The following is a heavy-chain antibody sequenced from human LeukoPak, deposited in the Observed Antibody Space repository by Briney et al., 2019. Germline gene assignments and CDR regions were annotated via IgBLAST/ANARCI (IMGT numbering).Heavy chain of an antibody. D-gene: IGHD3-3*01. CDR2: ISGSGGST. J-gene: IGHJ3*01. V-gene: IGHV3-23*01. Sequence: GGSLRLSCAASGFTFSSYAMSWVRQAPGKGLEWVSTISGSGGSTYYADSVRGRFTISRDNSKNTLYLQMNSLRVEDTAVYYCAKDWTSYYDFPQGAFDVWGQGTMVTVSS. CDR3: AKDWTSYYDFPQGAFDV. CDR1: GFTFSSYA.